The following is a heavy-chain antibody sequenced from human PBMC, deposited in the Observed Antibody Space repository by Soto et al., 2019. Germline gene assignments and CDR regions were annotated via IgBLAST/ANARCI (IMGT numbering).Heavy chain of an antibody. CDR1: GGSFSGYY. Sequence: PSETLSLTCAVYGGSFSGYYWSWIRQPPGKXLEWIGEINHSGSTNYNPSLKSRVTISVDTSKNQFSLKLSSVTAADTAVYYCARGASRTYYYDSSGYYAWNYWGQGTLVTVSS. D-gene: IGHD3-22*01. J-gene: IGHJ4*02. V-gene: IGHV4-34*01. CDR3: ARGASRTYYYDSSGYYAWNY. CDR2: INHSGST.